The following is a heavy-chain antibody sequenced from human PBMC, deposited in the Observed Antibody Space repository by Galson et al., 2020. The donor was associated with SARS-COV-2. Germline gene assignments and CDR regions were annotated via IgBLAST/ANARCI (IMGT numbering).Heavy chain of an antibody. CDR1: GDSISSSDYY. CDR3: AIQTYYDILTGYFSVDRFDS. D-gene: IGHD3-9*01. J-gene: IGHJ4*02. CDR2: IYYSGPI. V-gene: IGHV4-39*07. Sequence: SETLSLTCTVSGDSISSSDYYWGWIRQPPGKGLEWIGSIYYSGPIHYNPSLKSRVTISVDTSKNQFSLKVTSVTAADTAVYYCAIQTYYDILTGYFSVDRFDSWGQGTLVTVSS.